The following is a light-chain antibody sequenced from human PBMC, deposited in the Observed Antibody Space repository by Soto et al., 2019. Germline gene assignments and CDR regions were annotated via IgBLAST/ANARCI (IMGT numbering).Light chain of an antibody. V-gene: IGKV3-20*01. Sequence: NVLTQSPGTLSLSPGERDTLSCRASQHVNNNYLAWYQQKPGQAPRLVIYDASSRATGIPDRFAASGSGTDFTLTISRLEPEDFAVYYCQQYGHSLWTFGQGTKVDIK. CDR2: DAS. J-gene: IGKJ1*01. CDR3: QQYGHSLWT. CDR1: QHVNNNY.